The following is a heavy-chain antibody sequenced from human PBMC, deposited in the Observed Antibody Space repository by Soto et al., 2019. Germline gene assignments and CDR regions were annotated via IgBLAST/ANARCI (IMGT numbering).Heavy chain of an antibody. V-gene: IGHV1-18*01. CDR3: AREGDYYDSSGYYPGDAFDI. J-gene: IGHJ3*02. CDR1: GYRFTSYG. Sequence: ASVKVSCKASGYRFTSYGISWVRQAPGQGLEWLGWISAYDDNTKYAQTLQGRVSMSTDTSTNTAYMELRSLRSDDTAVYYCAREGDYYDSSGYYPGDAFDIWGQGTMVTVSS. CDR2: ISAYDDNT. D-gene: IGHD3-22*01.